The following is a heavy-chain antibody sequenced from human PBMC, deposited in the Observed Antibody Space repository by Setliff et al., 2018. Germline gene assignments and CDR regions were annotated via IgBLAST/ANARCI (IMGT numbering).Heavy chain of an antibody. D-gene: IGHD3-22*01. CDR1: GYMFKSYG. Sequence: ASVKVSCKASGYMFKSYGITWMRQAPGQGPEWMGWISPYNDNTNSAEKFQDRITITTDTSTSTSYMELRSLRSDDTAVYYCARVGVPSGYWYYLDYWGQGTQVTISS. CDR3: ARVGVPSGYWYYLDY. V-gene: IGHV1-18*01. CDR2: ISPYNDNT. J-gene: IGHJ4*02.